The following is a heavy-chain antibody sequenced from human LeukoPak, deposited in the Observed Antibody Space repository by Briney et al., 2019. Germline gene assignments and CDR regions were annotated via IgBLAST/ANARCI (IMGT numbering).Heavy chain of an antibody. V-gene: IGHV1-69*13. CDR2: IIPIFGTA. D-gene: IGHD6-6*01. Sequence: GASVKVSCKASGGTFSSYAISWVRQAPGQGLEWMGGIIPIFGTANYAQKFQGRVTITADESTSTAYMELSSLRSEDTAVYYCAAYSSSSTVDFDYWGQGTLVTVSS. J-gene: IGHJ4*02. CDR3: AAYSSSSTVDFDY. CDR1: GGTFSSYA.